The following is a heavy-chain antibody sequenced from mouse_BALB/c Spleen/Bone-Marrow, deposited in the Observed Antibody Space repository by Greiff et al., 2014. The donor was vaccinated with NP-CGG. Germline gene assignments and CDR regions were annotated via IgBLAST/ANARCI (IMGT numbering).Heavy chain of an antibody. CDR1: GYAFSNYW. CDR2: IHPGDTDI. J-gene: IGHJ4*01. V-gene: IGHV1-80*01. CDR3: ASRGDYSYAMDY. Sequence: QVQLQQSGAELVRPGSSVKISCKASGYAFSNYWMNWVKQRPGQGLEWIGQIHPGDTDIHYNGKFKGKATLTADKSSSTAYMQLSSLTSEDSAVYFCASRGDYSYAMDYWGQGTSVTVSS. D-gene: IGHD1-1*01.